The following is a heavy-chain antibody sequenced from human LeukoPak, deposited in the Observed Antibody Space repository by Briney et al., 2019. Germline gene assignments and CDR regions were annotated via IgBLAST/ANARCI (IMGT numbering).Heavy chain of an antibody. CDR2: ISSSSSYT. Sequence: GGSLRLFCAASGFTFSDYYMSWIRQAPGKGLEWVSYISSSSSYTNYADSVKGRFTISRDNAKNSLYLQMNSLRAEDTAVYYCARDHRPYSSSPRWFDPWGQGTLVTVSS. CDR1: GFTFSDYY. D-gene: IGHD6-13*01. J-gene: IGHJ5*02. CDR3: ARDHRPYSSSPRWFDP. V-gene: IGHV3-11*06.